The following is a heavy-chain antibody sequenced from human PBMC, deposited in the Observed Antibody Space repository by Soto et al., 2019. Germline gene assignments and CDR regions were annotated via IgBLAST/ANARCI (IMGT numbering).Heavy chain of an antibody. Sequence: GGSLRLSCAASGFTFSSYSMNWVRQAPGKGLEWVSSISSSSSYIYYADSVKGRFTISRDNAKNSLYLQMNSLRAEDTAVYYCARDHQTALSSDYYSWGQGTLVTVSS. CDR3: ARDHQTALSSDYYS. V-gene: IGHV3-21*01. J-gene: IGHJ4*02. CDR2: ISSSSSYI. D-gene: IGHD3-22*01. CDR1: GFTFSSYS.